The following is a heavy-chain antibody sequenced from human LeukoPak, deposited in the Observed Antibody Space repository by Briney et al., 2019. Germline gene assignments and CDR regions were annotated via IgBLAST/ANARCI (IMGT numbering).Heavy chain of an antibody. CDR2: INPNSGGT. CDR3: ARALYYDSSGYYSSSYYYFQH. V-gene: IGHV1-2*02. CDR1: GYTFTSYY. J-gene: IGHJ1*01. Sequence: GASVKVSCKASGYTFTSYYSHWVRQAPGQGLEWMGWINPNSGGTNYAQKFQGRVTMTRDTSISTAYMELSRLRSDDTAEYYCARALYYDSSGYYSSSYYYFQHWGQGTLVTVSS. D-gene: IGHD3-22*01.